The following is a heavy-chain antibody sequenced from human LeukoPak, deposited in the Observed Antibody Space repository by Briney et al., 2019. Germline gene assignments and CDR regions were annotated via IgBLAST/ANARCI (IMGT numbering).Heavy chain of an antibody. CDR2: IGAGAGST. Sequence: PGGSLRLSCAASGFTFSSYAMSWVRQAPRKGLEWVSVIGAGAGSTYYAGSVKGRFTISRDNSKNTLYLQMDSLRAEDTAAYYCAKSQDNGRLFHFDYWGQGTLVTVSS. D-gene: IGHD1-26*01. V-gene: IGHV3-23*01. J-gene: IGHJ4*02. CDR3: AKSQDNGRLFHFDY. CDR1: GFTFSSYA.